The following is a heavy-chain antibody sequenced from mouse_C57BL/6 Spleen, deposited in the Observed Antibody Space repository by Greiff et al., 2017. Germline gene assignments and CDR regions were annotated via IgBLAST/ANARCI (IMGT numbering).Heavy chain of an antibody. CDR1: GYTFTSYW. J-gene: IGHJ1*03. CDR2: IDPSDSET. D-gene: IGHD4-1*01. CDR3: ARSGDWDGYFDV. V-gene: IGHV1-52*01. Sequence: VQLQQPGAELVRPGSSVKLSCKASGYTFTSYWMHWVKQRPIQGLEWIGNIDPSDSETHYNQKFKDKATLTVDKSSSTAYMQLSSLTSEDSAVYYCARSGDWDGYFDVWGTGTTVTVSS.